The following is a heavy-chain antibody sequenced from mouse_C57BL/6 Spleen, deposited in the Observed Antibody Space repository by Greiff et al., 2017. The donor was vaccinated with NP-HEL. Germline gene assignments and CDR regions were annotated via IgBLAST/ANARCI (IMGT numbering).Heavy chain of an antibody. V-gene: IGHV1-82*01. CDR3: ARSGDGYLYYAMDY. Sequence: QVQLKESGPELVKPGASVKISCKASGYAFSSSWMNWVKQRPGKGLEWIGRIYPGDGDTNYNGKFKGKATLTADKSSSTAYMQLSSLTSEDSAVYFCARSGDGYLYYAMDYWGQGTSVTVSS. J-gene: IGHJ4*01. CDR1: GYAFSSSW. CDR2: IYPGDGDT. D-gene: IGHD2-3*01.